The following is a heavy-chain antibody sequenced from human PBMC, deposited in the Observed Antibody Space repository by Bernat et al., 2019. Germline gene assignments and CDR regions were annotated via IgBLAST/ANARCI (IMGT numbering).Heavy chain of an antibody. Sequence: QLQLQESGPGLVKPSETLSLTCTVSGGSISSSSYYWGWIRQPPGKGLEWIGSIYYSGSTYYNPSLKSRVTISVDTSKNQFSLKLSSVTAADTAVYYYARLNYGGPFDYWGQGTLVTVSS. CDR2: IYYSGST. J-gene: IGHJ4*02. CDR1: GGSISSSSYY. D-gene: IGHD3-10*01. CDR3: ARLNYGGPFDY. V-gene: IGHV4-39*01.